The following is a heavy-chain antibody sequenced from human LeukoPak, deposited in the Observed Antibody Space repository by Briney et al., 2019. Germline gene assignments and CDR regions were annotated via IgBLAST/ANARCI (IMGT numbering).Heavy chain of an antibody. V-gene: IGHV7-4-1*02. J-gene: IGHJ6*03. Sequence: APVKVSCKASGYTFTSYAMNWVRQAPGQGLEWMGWINTNTGNPTYAQGFTGRFVFSLDTSVSTAYLQISSLKAEDTAVYYCAREAYFRIAAAGSLGYYYYTDVWGKGTTVTVSS. CDR1: GYTFTSYA. D-gene: IGHD6-13*01. CDR3: AREAYFRIAAAGSLGYYYYTDV. CDR2: INTNTGNP.